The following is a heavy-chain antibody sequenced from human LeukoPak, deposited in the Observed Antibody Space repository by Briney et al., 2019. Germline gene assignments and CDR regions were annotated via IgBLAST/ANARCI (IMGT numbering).Heavy chain of an antibody. D-gene: IGHD5-24*01. J-gene: IGHJ4*02. CDR3: XREIXXXXXFDY. Sequence: SQTLSLTCTVSGGSISSGGYYWSWIRQPPGKGLEWIGRIYTSGSTNYNPSLKSRVTISVDTSKNQFSLKLSSVTAADTAVYYXXREIXXXXXFDYWGQGTLVTVSS. CDR2: IYTSGST. CDR1: GGSISSGGYY. V-gene: IGHV4-61*02.